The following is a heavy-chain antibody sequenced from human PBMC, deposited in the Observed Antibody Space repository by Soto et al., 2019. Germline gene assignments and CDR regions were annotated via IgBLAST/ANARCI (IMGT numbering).Heavy chain of an antibody. J-gene: IGHJ4*02. CDR3: ARGQEVGAHFFDS. D-gene: IGHD2-15*01. CDR2: IGTAGDT. V-gene: IGHV3-13*01. Sequence: GGSLRLSXEASGFTFSGFDMHWVRQPTGKVLEWVSTIGTAGDTYYAVSVKGRFTISRDNAKNSLSLQMNSLRAGDTAVYFCARGQEVGAHFFDSWGQGTQVTVSS. CDR1: GFTFSGFD.